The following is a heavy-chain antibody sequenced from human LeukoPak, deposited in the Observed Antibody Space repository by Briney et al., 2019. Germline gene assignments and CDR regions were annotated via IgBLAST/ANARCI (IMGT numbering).Heavy chain of an antibody. CDR1: GVSISSYH. J-gene: IGHJ4*02. V-gene: IGHV4-59*01. CDR2: IYNSGST. Sequence: SETLSLTCTVSGVSISSYHWTWIRQPPGEGLEWIGHIYNSGSTNYNPSLRGRVTISLDTSKNQVSLKLSSVTAADTAMYYCANLLLPGATTWGQGTLVTVSS. CDR3: ANLLLPGATT. D-gene: IGHD1-26*01.